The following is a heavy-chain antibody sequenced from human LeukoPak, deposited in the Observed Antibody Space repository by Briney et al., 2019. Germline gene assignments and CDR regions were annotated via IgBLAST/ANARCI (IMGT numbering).Heavy chain of an antibody. Sequence: PSETLSLTCAVSGYSISSGYYWGWIRQPPGKGLEWIGSIYHSGSTYYNPSLKSRVTISVDTSKNQFSLKLSSVTAADTAVYYRARDKKEEVPAAAGWFDPWGQGTLVTVSS. J-gene: IGHJ5*02. CDR3: ARDKKEEVPAAAGWFDP. D-gene: IGHD2-2*01. CDR2: IYHSGST. CDR1: GYSISSGYY. V-gene: IGHV4-38-2*02.